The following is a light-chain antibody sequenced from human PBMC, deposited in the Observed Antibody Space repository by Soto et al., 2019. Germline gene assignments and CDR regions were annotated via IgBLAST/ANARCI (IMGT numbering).Light chain of an antibody. J-gene: IGKJ1*01. V-gene: IGKV3-20*01. CDR3: QQYGSSPRR. CDR2: GAS. Sequence: EIVLTQSPGTLSLSPGERATLSCRASQSVSSSYLAWYQQKPGQAPRLLIYGASSRATGIPDRFSGSGSGTDFTLTISRLEPEDFAAYYCQQYGSSPRRFGQGTKVDIK. CDR1: QSVSSSY.